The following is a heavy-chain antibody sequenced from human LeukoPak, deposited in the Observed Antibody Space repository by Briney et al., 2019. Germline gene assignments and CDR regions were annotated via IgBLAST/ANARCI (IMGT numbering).Heavy chain of an antibody. CDR3: AKDGDIVVVVAWGY. CDR2: ISGSGGST. Sequence: GGSLRLSCAASGFTFSSYAMSWVRQAPGKGLEWVSAISGSGGSTYYADSVKGRFTISRDNSKNTLYLQMNSLRAEDTAVYYCAKDGDIVVVVAWGYWGQGTLVTVSS. J-gene: IGHJ4*02. V-gene: IGHV3-23*01. CDR1: GFTFSSYA. D-gene: IGHD2-15*01.